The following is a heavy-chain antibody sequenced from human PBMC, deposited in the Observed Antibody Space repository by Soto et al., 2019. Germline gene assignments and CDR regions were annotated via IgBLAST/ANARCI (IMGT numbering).Heavy chain of an antibody. V-gene: IGHV1-69*01. Sequence: QVQLVQSGAEVKKPGSSVKVSCKASGGTFSSSAVNWVRQAPGQGLEWMGEIIPVFGTTNSARKFQARLTTTADESTSTAYMELSSLRSDDTAVYFCARSGTATNFDYWGQGTLVTVSS. J-gene: IGHJ4*02. CDR2: IIPVFGTT. D-gene: IGHD2-15*01. CDR1: GGTFSSSA. CDR3: ARSGTATNFDY.